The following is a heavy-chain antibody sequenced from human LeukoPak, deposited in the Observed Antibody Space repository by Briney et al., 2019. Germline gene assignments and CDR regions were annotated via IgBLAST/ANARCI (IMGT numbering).Heavy chain of an antibody. CDR2: IIPIFGTA. D-gene: IGHD2-2*01. V-gene: IGHV1-69*01. CDR1: GGTFSSYA. J-gene: IGHJ6*04. Sequence: SVKVSCQASGGTFSSYAISWVRQAAGQGLDWMGGIIPIFGTANYAQKFQGRVTITADESTSTAYMELSSLRSEDTAVYYCARDPDIVVVPAAKSYYGMDVWGKGTTVTVSS. CDR3: ARDPDIVVVPAAKSYYGMDV.